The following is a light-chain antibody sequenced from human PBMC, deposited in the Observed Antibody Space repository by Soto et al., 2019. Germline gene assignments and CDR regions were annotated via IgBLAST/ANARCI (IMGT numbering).Light chain of an antibody. V-gene: IGKV1-39*01. J-gene: IGKJ1*01. CDR2: AAS. Sequence: DIQITQSPSSLSASVGDRVTITFRASQSISSYLNWYQQKPGKAPKLLIYAASSLQSGVPSRFSGSGSGTDFTLTISSLQPEDFATYYCQQSYSTPWKCGQGTKGAIK. CDR3: QQSYSTPWK. CDR1: QSISSY.